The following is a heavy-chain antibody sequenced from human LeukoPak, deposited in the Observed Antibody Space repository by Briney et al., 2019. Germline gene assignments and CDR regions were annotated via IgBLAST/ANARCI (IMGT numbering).Heavy chain of an antibody. CDR1: GFTFSSYA. D-gene: IGHD2-2*01. J-gene: IGHJ4*02. CDR2: ISYDGSNK. CDR3: AREGYQLPTAFDY. Sequence: GGSLRLSCAASGFTFSSYAMHWVRQAPGKGLEWVAVISYDGSNKYYADSVKGRFTISRDNSKNTLYLQMNSLRAEDTAVYYCAREGYQLPTAFDYWGQGTLVTVSS. V-gene: IGHV3-30-3*01.